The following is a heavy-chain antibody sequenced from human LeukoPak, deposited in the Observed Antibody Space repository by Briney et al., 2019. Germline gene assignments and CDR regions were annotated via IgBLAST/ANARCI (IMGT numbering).Heavy chain of an antibody. J-gene: IGHJ4*02. CDR2: INPNSGGT. D-gene: IGHD3-22*01. CDR1: GYTFTGYY. CDR3: AREQYYYDSRDY. V-gene: IGHV1-2*02. Sequence: GASVKVSCKASGYTFTGYYMHWVRQAPGQGLAWMGWINPNSGGTNYAQKFQGRVAMTRDTSISTAYMELSRLRSDDTAVYYCAREQYYYDSRDYWGQGTLVTVSS.